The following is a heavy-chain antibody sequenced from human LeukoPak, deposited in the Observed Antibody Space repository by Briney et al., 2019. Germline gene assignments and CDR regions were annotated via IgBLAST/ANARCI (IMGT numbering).Heavy chain of an antibody. CDR3: ARESSSGFFK. Sequence: GGSLRLSCAASGFTFSSYAMNWVRQAPGKGLEWVSGISGSGDSTYYADSVKGRFTISRDNSKNTLYLQMNSLRAEDAALYYCARESSSGFFKWGQGTPATVSS. CDR1: GFTFSSYA. D-gene: IGHD3-22*01. CDR2: ISGSGDST. V-gene: IGHV3-23*01. J-gene: IGHJ4*02.